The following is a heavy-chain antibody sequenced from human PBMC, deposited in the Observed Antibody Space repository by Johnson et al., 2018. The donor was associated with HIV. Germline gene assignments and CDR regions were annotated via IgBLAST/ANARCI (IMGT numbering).Heavy chain of an antibody. V-gene: IGHV3-33*01. J-gene: IGHJ3*02. CDR2: IWYDGSNK. CDR3: ASKAAGTMHAFDI. Sequence: QMQLVESGGGVVQPGRSLRLSCAASGFTFSSYGMHWVRQAPGKGLEWVAVIWYDGSNKYYADSVKGRFTISRDNSKNTLYLQMNSLRAEDTAVYYCASKAAGTMHAFDIWGQGTMVTVSS. D-gene: IGHD6-13*01. CDR1: GFTFSSYG.